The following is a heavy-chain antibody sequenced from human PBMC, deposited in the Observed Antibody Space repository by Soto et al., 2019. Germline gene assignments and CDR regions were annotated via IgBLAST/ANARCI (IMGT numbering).Heavy chain of an antibody. Sequence: GDSVKISCRASGYTFTSSYIDWVRQAPGQGLEWMGIINPSGGSTSYAQKFQGRVTMTRDTSTSTVYMELSSLRSEDTAVYYCARELHGGSYGMDVWGQGPTVTVSS. J-gene: IGHJ6*02. CDR1: GYTFTSSY. CDR3: ARELHGGSYGMDV. CDR2: INPSGGST. V-gene: IGHV1-46*01.